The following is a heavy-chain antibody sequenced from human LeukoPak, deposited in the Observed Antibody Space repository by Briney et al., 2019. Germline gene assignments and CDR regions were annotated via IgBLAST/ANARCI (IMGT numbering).Heavy chain of an antibody. D-gene: IGHD3-22*01. J-gene: IGHJ4*02. Sequence: GGSLRLSCAASGFTFSNYEMNWVRQAPGKGLEWVSYISSSGSTIYYAGSVKGRFTISRDNAKKSLYLQMNSLRAEDTAVYYCARAYYYDSSLTPDYWGQGTLVTVSS. CDR2: ISSSGSTI. V-gene: IGHV3-48*03. CDR3: ARAYYYDSSLTPDY. CDR1: GFTFSNYE.